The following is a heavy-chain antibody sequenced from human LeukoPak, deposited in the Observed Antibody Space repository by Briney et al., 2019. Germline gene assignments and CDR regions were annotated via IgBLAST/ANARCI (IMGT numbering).Heavy chain of an antibody. CDR3: ARERGDY. CDR1: GFTFSSYA. CDR2: ISYDGSNK. V-gene: IGHV3-30*04. Sequence: GGSLRLSCAASGFTFSSYAMHWVRQAPGKGLEWVAVISYDGSNKYYADSVKGRFTISRDNSKNTLYLQMNSLRAEDTAVYYCARERGDYWGQGTLATVSS. J-gene: IGHJ4*02.